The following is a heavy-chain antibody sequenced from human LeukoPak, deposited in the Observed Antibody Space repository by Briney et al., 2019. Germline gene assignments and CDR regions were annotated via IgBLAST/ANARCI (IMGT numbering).Heavy chain of an antibody. J-gene: IGHJ4*02. CDR3: ARLVRYGSGSYEDY. Sequence: PSETLSLTCTVSGGSISSHYWSWIRQPPGKGLEWLGYIYYSGSTIYNPSLKGRVTISIATSKNQFSLKLSSVTAADTAVYYCARLVRYGSGSYEDYWGQGTLVTVSS. CDR2: IYYSGST. D-gene: IGHD3-10*01. V-gene: IGHV4-59*08. CDR1: GGSISSHY.